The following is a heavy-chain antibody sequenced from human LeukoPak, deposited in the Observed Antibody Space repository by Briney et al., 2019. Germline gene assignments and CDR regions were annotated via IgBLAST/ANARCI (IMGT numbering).Heavy chain of an antibody. CDR1: GFTFTISA. Sequence: SVKVSCTASGFTFTISAVQWVRQARGQRLEWIGWIVVGSGNTNYAQKFQERVTITRDMSTSTAYMELSSLRSDDTAVYYCARGSGRQWVPSDAFDMWGQGTMVTVSS. CDR3: ARGSGRQWVPSDAFDM. J-gene: IGHJ3*02. V-gene: IGHV1-58*01. CDR2: IVVGSGNT. D-gene: IGHD6-19*01.